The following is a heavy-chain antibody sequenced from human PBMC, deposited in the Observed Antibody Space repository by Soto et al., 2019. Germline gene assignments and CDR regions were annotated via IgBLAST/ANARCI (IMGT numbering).Heavy chain of an antibody. V-gene: IGHV1-69*12. CDR1: GGTFSSYA. Sequence: QVQLVQSGAEVKKPGSSVKVSCKASGGTFSSYAISWVRQSPGQGLEWMGGIIPIFGTANYAQKFQGRVTITADESTSTAYMELSSLRSDDTAVYYCAFRSKRTWTPHYFDYWGQGTLVTVSS. CDR3: AFRSKRTWTPHYFDY. D-gene: IGHD5-12*01. CDR2: IIPIFGTA. J-gene: IGHJ4*02.